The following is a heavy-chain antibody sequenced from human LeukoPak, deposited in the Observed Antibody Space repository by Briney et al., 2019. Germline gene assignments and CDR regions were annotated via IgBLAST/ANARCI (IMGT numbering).Heavy chain of an antibody. V-gene: IGHV4-59*01. CDR2: VASSGSS. CDR1: GDSLNTYY. D-gene: IGHD2-21*02. J-gene: IGHJ5*02. Sequence: PSETLSLTCTVSGDSLNTYYWTWVRQTPGKELEWVGFVASSGSSNYNPSLKSRVSISIDTSKNHFSLALTSVTPADTAVYYCARVVRGVVTSNWFDPWGQGTLVSVSS. CDR3: ARVVRGVVTSNWFDP.